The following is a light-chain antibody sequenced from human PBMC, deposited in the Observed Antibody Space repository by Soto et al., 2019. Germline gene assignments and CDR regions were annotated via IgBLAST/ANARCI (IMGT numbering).Light chain of an antibody. CDR1: ASNIGTYA. Sequence: QSVLTQPPSASGAPGQRVTISCFGSASNIGTYAVNWYQQLPGTAPKLLIYSNDQRPSGVPDRFFGSKSGTSASLAISGLQSGDEADYYCASWDDSVNGRVFGGGTKVTVL. CDR2: SND. CDR3: ASWDDSVNGRV. V-gene: IGLV1-44*01. J-gene: IGLJ3*02.